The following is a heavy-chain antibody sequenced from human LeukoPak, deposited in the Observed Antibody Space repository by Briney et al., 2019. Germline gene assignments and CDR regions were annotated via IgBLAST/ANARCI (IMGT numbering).Heavy chain of an antibody. V-gene: IGHV4-38-2*02. CDR1: GYSISSGYY. CDR2: IYTSGST. Sequence: SETLSLTCTVPGYSISSGYYWGWIRQPPGKGLEWIGSIYTSGSTNYSPSLKSRVTRSLDTSKSQFSLKLSSVTAADTAVYYCARDPYYYYMDVWGKGTTVTVSS. CDR3: ARDPYYYYMDV. J-gene: IGHJ6*03.